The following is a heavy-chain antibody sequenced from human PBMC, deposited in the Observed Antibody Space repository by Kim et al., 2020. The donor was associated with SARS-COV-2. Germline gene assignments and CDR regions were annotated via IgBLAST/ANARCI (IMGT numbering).Heavy chain of an antibody. CDR3: ARDPSDPIGHFDY. D-gene: IGHD1-26*01. V-gene: IGHV3-7*03. Sequence: YYVDSVKGRFTISRDNAKNSLYLQMNSLRAEDTAVYYCARDPSDPIGHFDYWGQGTLVTVSS. J-gene: IGHJ4*02.